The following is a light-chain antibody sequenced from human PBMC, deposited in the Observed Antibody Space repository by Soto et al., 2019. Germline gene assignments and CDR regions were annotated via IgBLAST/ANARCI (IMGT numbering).Light chain of an antibody. J-gene: IGLJ2*01. Sequence: QSALTQPASVSGSPGQSITISCPGTSSDVGGYNYVSWYQQHPGKAPKLMIYEVSNRPSGVSNRFSGSKSGNTASLTISGLQAEDDAAYYCSSYTSSSNVVFGGGTKLTVL. V-gene: IGLV2-14*01. CDR1: SSDVGGYNY. CDR2: EVS. CDR3: SSYTSSSNVV.